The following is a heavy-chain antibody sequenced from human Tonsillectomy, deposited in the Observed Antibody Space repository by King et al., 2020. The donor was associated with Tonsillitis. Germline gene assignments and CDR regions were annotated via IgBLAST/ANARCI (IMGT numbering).Heavy chain of an antibody. CDR1: GFIFSSYW. Sequence: VQLVESGGGLVQPGGSLRLSCPASGFIFSSYWMTWVRQAPGKGLEWVANIKPDGSEKYYVGSVKGRFTISRDNAKNSLFLQMNDLRAEDTAVYYCARDSEYYDFWSGHYNNYYPGMDVWGQGTTVTVSS. CDR3: ARDSEYYDFWSGHYNNYYPGMDV. D-gene: IGHD3-3*01. V-gene: IGHV3-7*01. J-gene: IGHJ6*02. CDR2: IKPDGSEK.